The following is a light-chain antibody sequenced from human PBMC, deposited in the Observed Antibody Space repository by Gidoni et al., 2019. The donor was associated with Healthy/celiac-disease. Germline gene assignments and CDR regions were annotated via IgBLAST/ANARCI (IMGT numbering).Light chain of an antibody. CDR2: DAS. V-gene: IGKV3-11*01. Sequence: IVFTQSPATLSLSPGERATLSCRASQIVSSYLPWYQHKPGQAPRLLIYDASNRATGIPARFSGSGSGTDFTLTISSLEPEDFAVYYCQQRSNWPLAFGGGTKVEIK. CDR1: QIVSSY. CDR3: QQRSNWPLA. J-gene: IGKJ4*01.